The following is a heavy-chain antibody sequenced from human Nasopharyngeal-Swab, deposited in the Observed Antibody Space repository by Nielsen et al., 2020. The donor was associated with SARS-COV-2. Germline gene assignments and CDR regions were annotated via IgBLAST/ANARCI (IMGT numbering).Heavy chain of an antibody. D-gene: IGHD3-22*01. Sequence: SVKVSCKASGFTFTTSAVQWVRQARGQRLEWIGWIVVGSGNTNYAQKSQERVTITRDMSTSTAYMELSSLRSEDTAVYYCAAGSAYYDSSDNTFDYWGQGTLVTVSS. CDR1: GFTFTTSA. CDR2: IVVGSGNT. V-gene: IGHV1-58*01. J-gene: IGHJ4*02. CDR3: AAGSAYYDSSDNTFDY.